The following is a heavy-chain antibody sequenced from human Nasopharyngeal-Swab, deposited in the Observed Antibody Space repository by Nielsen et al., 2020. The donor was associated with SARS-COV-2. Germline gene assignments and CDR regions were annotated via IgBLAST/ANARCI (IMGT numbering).Heavy chain of an antibody. CDR2: ITGNGDTT. D-gene: IGHD2/OR15-2a*01. CDR1: GFTFSSYS. J-gene: IGHJ4*02. V-gene: IGHV3-23*01. CDR3: AREAYFNAVDY. Sequence: GESLKISCAASGFTFSSYSMSWLRQAPGKGLEWVSTITGNGDTTYYADSVKVRFTISRDNSENSVYLQMNSLRAEDTAVYYCAREAYFNAVDYWGQGTLVTVSS.